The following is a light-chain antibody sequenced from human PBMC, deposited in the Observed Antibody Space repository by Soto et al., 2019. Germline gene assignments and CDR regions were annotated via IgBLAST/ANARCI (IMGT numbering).Light chain of an antibody. V-gene: IGKV3-20*01. CDR1: QSVNSNY. J-gene: IGKJ4*01. Sequence: EIVLTQSPVTLSLSPGERATLSCRASQSVNSNYLAWYQQKPGQAPRLLIFATSSRAAGIPDRFSGSGSGTDFTLTISRLEPEDFAVYYCQQYGSPPPLTFGGGTRVEIK. CDR2: ATS. CDR3: QQYGSPPPLT.